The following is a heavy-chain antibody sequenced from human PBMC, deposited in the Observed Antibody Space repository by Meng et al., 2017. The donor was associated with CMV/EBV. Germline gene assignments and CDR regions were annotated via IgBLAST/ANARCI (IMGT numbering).Heavy chain of an antibody. V-gene: IGHV1-46*01. CDR2: INPSGGST. CDR1: GYTLTSYY. Sequence: QVEVVQSGAEVKKPGASVKVSCKASGYTLTSYYMHWVRQAPGQGLEWMGIINPSGGSTSYAQKFQGRVTMTRDTSTSTVYMELSSLRSEDTAVYYCAREGEGVVAATPHFDYWGQGTLVTVSS. J-gene: IGHJ4*02. D-gene: IGHD2-15*01. CDR3: AREGEGVVAATPHFDY.